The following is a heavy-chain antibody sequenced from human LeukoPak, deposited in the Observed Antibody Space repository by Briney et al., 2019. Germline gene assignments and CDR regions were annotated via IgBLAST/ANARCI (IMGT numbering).Heavy chain of an antibody. V-gene: IGHV3-23*01. CDR2: ISGSASST. D-gene: IGHD3-22*01. CDR3: AFGLTEEYYYDSSGYEVY. J-gene: IGHJ4*02. Sequence: SGGSLRLSCAASGFTFSNYAMSWVRQAPGKGLEWVSAISGSASSTYHADSVKGRFTISRGNSKNTLYLQMSSLRADDTAVYYCAFGLTEEYYYDSSGYEVYWGQGTLVTVSS. CDR1: GFTFSNYA.